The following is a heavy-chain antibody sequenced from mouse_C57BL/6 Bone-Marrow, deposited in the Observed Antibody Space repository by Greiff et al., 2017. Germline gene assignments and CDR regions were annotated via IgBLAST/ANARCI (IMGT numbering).Heavy chain of an antibody. J-gene: IGHJ3*01. CDR1: GFTFSSYG. CDR2: ISSGGSYT. CDR3: ARLRLLRFSY. Sequence: EVKLVESGGDLVKPGGSLKLSCAASGFTFSSYGMSWVRQTPDKRLEWVATISSGGSYTYYPDSVKGRFTISRDNAKITLYLQISSLKSEDTAMYYSARLRLLRFSYWGQGTLVTVSA. V-gene: IGHV5-6*01. D-gene: IGHD1-1*01.